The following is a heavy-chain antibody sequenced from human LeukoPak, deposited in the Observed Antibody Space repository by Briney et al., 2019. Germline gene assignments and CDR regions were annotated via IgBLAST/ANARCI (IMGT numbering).Heavy chain of an antibody. D-gene: IGHD2/OR15-2a*01. CDR2: IYYSGST. V-gene: IGHV4-59*01. J-gene: IGHJ4*02. Sequence: SETLSLTCTVSGGSISSYYWSWIRQPPGKGLEWIGYIYYSGSTNYNPSLKSRVTISVDTSKNQFSLKLSSVTAADTAVYYCASSLLYYFDYWGQGTLVTVSS. CDR1: GGSISSYY. CDR3: ASSLLYYFDY.